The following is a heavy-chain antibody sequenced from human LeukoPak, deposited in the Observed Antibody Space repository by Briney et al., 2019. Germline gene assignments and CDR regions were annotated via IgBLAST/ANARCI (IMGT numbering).Heavy chain of an antibody. CDR2: ISSSGRTI. CDR3: ARDGVVTMELDY. J-gene: IGHJ4*02. D-gene: IGHD3-3*01. Sequence: GGSLRLSCAASGFTFSDYYMSWIRQAPGKGLEWVSYISSSGRTIYYEDSVKGRFTISRDNAKNSLYLQMNSLRAEDTAVYYCARDGVVTMELDYWGQGTLVTVSS. V-gene: IGHV3-11*01. CDR1: GFTFSDYY.